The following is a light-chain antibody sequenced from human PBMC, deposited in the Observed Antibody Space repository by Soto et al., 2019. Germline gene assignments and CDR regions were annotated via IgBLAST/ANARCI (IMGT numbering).Light chain of an antibody. CDR3: QQYNKWPLT. V-gene: IGKV3-15*01. CDR1: QSVSSN. CDR2: GVS. J-gene: IGKJ4*01. Sequence: EIVMTQSPATLSVSPGERATLSCRASQSVSSNLAWYQQKPGQAPRLLIYGVSTRATGIPVRFSGSGSGTEFTLTISSPQSEDFAVYYCQQYNKWPLTFGGGTEVEI.